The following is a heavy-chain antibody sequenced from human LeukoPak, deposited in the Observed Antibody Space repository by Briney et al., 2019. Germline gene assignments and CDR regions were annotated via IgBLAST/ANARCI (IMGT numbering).Heavy chain of an antibody. CDR3: ARDFIGYCSGGSCYTWDY. V-gene: IGHV1-69*04. J-gene: IGHJ4*02. CDR1: GGTFSSYA. CDR2: IIPILGIA. D-gene: IGHD2-15*01. Sequence: SVKVPCKASGGTFSSYAISWVRQAPGQGLEWMGRIIPILGIANYAQKFQGRVTITADKSTSTAYMELSSLRPEDTAVYYCARDFIGYCSGGSCYTWDYWGQGTLVTVSS.